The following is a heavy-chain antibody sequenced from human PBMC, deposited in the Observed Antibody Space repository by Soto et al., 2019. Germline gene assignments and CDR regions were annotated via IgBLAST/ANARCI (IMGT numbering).Heavy chain of an antibody. CDR2: IYYSGST. Sequence: SETLSLTCTVSGGSISSGDYYWSWIRQPPGKGLEWIGYIYYSGSTYYNPSLKSRVTISVDTSKNQFSLKLSSVTAADTAVYYCARGSGSHRGLFDPWGQATLVTVSS. CDR3: ARGSGSHRGLFDP. D-gene: IGHD1-26*01. J-gene: IGHJ5*02. V-gene: IGHV4-30-4*01. CDR1: GGSISSGDYY.